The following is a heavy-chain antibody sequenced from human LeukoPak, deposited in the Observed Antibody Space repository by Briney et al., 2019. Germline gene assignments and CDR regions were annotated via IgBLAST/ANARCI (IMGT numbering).Heavy chain of an antibody. Sequence: PGGSLRLSCAASGFTFSSYGMHWVRQAPGKGLEWVAVIWYDGSNKYYADSVKGRFTISRDNSKNTLYLQMNSLRAEDTAVYYCARANWVISAMDYWGQGTLVTVSS. CDR1: GFTFSSYG. J-gene: IGHJ4*02. D-gene: IGHD7-27*01. CDR2: IWYDGSNK. V-gene: IGHV3-33*01. CDR3: ARANWVISAMDY.